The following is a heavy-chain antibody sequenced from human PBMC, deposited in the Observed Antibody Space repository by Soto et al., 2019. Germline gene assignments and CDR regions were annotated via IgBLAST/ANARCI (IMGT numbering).Heavy chain of an antibody. D-gene: IGHD2-15*01. CDR2: INPSGGST. V-gene: IGHV1-46*03. J-gene: IGHJ3*02. CDR1: GYTFTSYY. Sequence: QVQLVQSGAEVKKPGASVKVSCKASGYTFTSYYMHWVRQAPGQGLEWMGIINPSGGSTSYAQKFKGRITMTRDTATSTVYMELSSLRSEYTAVYYCARDRNIGVVVAATPDAFDIWVQGTMVTVSS. CDR3: ARDRNIGVVVAATPDAFDI.